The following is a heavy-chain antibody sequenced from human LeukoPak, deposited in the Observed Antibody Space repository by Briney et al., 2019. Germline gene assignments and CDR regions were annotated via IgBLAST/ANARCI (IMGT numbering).Heavy chain of an antibody. Sequence: SETLSLTCTVSGGSISSSSYYWGWSRQPPGKGLEWIGSIYYSGSTYNKPSLKRRVTISVNTSKNQFSLKLSSVTAADTAVYYCARQSDFWSGYYTEGWFDPWGQGTLVTVSS. CDR1: GGSISSSSYY. CDR3: ARQSDFWSGYYTEGWFDP. D-gene: IGHD3-3*01. J-gene: IGHJ5*02. CDR2: IYYSGST. V-gene: IGHV4-39*01.